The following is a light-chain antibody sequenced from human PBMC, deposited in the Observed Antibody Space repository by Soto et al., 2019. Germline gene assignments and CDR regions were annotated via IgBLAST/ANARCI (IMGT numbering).Light chain of an antibody. V-gene: IGKV1-5*03. CDR3: QQYNKFSWT. CDR1: QSIDKW. Sequence: DIQMTQSPSTLSASVGDRVTITCLASQSIDKWVAWYQQKPGKAPKLLIWKASLLQSWVPSRFSGSGSATECTLAISSLQPDDVGSYFLQQYNKFSWTFGQGTKVEIK. J-gene: IGKJ1*01. CDR2: KAS.